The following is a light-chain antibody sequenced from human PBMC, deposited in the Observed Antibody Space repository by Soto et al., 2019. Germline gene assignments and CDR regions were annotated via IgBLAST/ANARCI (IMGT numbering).Light chain of an antibody. Sequence: QSVLTQPPSASGSPGQSVAISCTGTSSDVGGYNYVSWYQQHPGKAPKLMIYEVNKRPSGVPDRFSGSKSGNTASLTVSGLQAEDEADYYCSSYAGSRNGFGTRTKVTVL. CDR2: EVN. J-gene: IGLJ1*01. CDR3: SSYAGSRNG. CDR1: SSDVGGYNY. V-gene: IGLV2-8*01.